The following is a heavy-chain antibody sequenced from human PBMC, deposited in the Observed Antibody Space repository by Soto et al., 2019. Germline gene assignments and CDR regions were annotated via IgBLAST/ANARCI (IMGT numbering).Heavy chain of an antibody. V-gene: IGHV3-30*03. CDR3: ARDRDTNSRFSWLDP. CDR2: ISYNGNNK. Sequence: GGSLRLSCAASGFTFSSYAMSWVRQAPGKGLEWLAVISYNGNNKYYVESVKGRFTVSRDNSENTVYLQMNSLRGEDTAVYYCARDRDTNSRFSWLDPWGQGTQVTVSS. CDR1: GFTFSSYA. J-gene: IGHJ5*02. D-gene: IGHD5-18*01.